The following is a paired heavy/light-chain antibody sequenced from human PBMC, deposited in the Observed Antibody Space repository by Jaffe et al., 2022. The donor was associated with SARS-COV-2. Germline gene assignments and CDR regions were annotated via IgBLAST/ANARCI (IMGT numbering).Light chain of an antibody. CDR2: NTD. J-gene: IGLJ3*02. V-gene: IGLV8-61*01. CDR3: VLYMTSGTWV. Sequence: QTVVTQEPSFSVSPGGTVTLTCGLSSGSVSTSYYPSWYQQTPGQAPRTLIYNTDTRSSGVPDRFSGSIVGNKAALTITGAQAEDESDYYCVLYMTSGTWVFGGGTKLTVL. CDR1: SGSVSTSYY.
Heavy chain of an antibody. J-gene: IGHJ6*03. Sequence: QVQLQESGPGLLKPSETLSLTCTVSGSSISRGYYWDWIRQPPGKGLELIGSLYYSGSTYYNPSLKSRVTISSDTSKNQFSLKLRSVTAADTAVYYCARGGSYDVYYYYYIDVWGKGTTVTVSS. CDR1: GSSISRGYY. CDR2: LYYSGST. CDR3: ARGGSYDVYYYYYIDV. D-gene: IGHD3-16*01. V-gene: IGHV4-38-2*02.